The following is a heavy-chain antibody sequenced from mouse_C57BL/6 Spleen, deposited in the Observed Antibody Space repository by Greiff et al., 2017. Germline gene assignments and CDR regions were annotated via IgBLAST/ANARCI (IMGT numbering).Heavy chain of an antibody. CDR1: GYAFSSSW. D-gene: IGHD3-2*02. CDR2: IYPGDGDT. J-gene: IGHJ2*01. CDR3: ARGRGSGGFDY. Sequence: VQLQQSGPELVKPGASVKISCKASGYAFSSSWMNWVKQRTGKGLEWIGRIYPGDGDTNYNGKFKGKATLTADKSSSTAYMQLSSLTSEDSAVYFCARGRGSGGFDYWGQGTTLTVSS. V-gene: IGHV1-82*01.